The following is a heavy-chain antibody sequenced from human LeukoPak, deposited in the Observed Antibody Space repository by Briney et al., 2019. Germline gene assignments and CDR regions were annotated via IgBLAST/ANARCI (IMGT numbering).Heavy chain of an antibody. CDR2: ISYDGSNK. CDR3: AKAGMGSYAFDI. D-gene: IGHD3-10*01. CDR1: GFTFSSYG. J-gene: IGHJ3*02. V-gene: IGHV3-30*18. Sequence: GGSPRLSCAASGFTFSSYGMHWVRQAPVKGLEWVAVISYDGSNKYYADSVKGRFTISRDNSKNTLYLQMNSLRAEDTAVYYCAKAGMGSYAFDIWGQGTMVTVSS.